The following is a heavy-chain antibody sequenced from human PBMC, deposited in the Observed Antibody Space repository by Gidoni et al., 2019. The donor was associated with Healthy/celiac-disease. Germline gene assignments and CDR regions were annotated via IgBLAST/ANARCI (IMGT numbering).Heavy chain of an antibody. CDR2: IIPIFGTA. Sequence: QVQLVQSGAEVKKPGSSVKVSCKASGGTFRSYAISWVRQAPGQGLEWMGGIIPIFGTANYAQKFQGRVTINADKSTSTAYMELSSLRSEDTAVYYCARRRYSGYDDLNYYYYYMDVWGKGTTVTVSS. J-gene: IGHJ6*03. D-gene: IGHD5-12*01. V-gene: IGHV1-69*06. CDR3: ARRRYSGYDDLNYYYYYMDV. CDR1: GGTFRSYA.